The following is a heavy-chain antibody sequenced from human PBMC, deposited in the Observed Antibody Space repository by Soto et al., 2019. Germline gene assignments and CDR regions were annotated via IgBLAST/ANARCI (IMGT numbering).Heavy chain of an antibody. CDR2: IGSKTNSYAT. CDR3: AREGSSSGPDYEY. CDR1: GCTFGGSA. D-gene: IGHD3-22*01. J-gene: IGHJ4*02. V-gene: IGHV3-73*01. Sequence: GGSRRLSCAASGCTFGGSAVHWVRQASGKGLEWVGRIGSKTNSYATAYAASVRGRFTISRDDSKNTASLQMNSLKTEDTAVYYGAREGSSSGPDYEYWGQGSLVTVAS.